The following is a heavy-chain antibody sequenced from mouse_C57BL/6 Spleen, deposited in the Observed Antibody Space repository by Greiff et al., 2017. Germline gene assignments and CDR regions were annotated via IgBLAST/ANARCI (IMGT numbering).Heavy chain of an antibody. J-gene: IGHJ3*01. CDR3: ARPTIVTRGGFAY. D-gene: IGHD2-5*01. Sequence: EVKLVESGGGLVKPGGSLKLSCAASGFTFSDYGMHWVRQAPEKGLEWVAYISSGSSTIYYADTVKGRFTISRDNAKNTLFLQMTSLRSEDTAMYYCARPTIVTRGGFAYWGQGTLVTVSA. V-gene: IGHV5-17*01. CDR1: GFTFSDYG. CDR2: ISSGSSTI.